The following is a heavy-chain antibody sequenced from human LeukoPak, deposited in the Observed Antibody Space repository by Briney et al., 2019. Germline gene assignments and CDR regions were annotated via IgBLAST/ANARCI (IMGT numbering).Heavy chain of an antibody. CDR2: INSNSGAT. Sequence: ASVKVSCKASGYTFTSYDINWVRQAPGQGPEWMGWINSNSGATNYAQKFQGRVTMTRDTSISTVYMELSSLRSDDTAVYYCARDRGFTFGGVRGGYYYYMDVWGKGTTVTISS. CDR1: GYTFTSYD. D-gene: IGHD3-16*01. CDR3: ARDRGFTFGGVRGGYYYYMDV. J-gene: IGHJ6*03. V-gene: IGHV1-2*02.